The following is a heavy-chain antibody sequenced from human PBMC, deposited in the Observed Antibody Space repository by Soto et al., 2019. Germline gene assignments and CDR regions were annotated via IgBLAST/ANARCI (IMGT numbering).Heavy chain of an antibody. Sequence: QVQLQQWGAGPLRPLETLSLTCGASGGSFGGYYWAWIRQSPGKGLEWIGENNDRGSINYNPSLKSRVSISVDPSKNHYSLNLRSVTAADTAVYYCARESHDILTGPPWVWYFDLWGRGTLVTVSS. D-gene: IGHD3-9*01. J-gene: IGHJ2*01. CDR2: NNDRGSI. V-gene: IGHV4-34*01. CDR3: ARESHDILTGPPWVWYFDL. CDR1: GGSFGGYY.